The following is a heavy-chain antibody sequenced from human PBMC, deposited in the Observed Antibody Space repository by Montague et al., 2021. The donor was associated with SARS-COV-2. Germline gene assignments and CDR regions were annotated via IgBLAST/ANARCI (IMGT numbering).Heavy chain of an antibody. CDR3: ARLLRSCSNGVCRTYYYYAMDV. CDR1: GGSISGYY. J-gene: IGHJ6*02. V-gene: IGHV4-59*01. CDR2: MYYSGST. Sequence: SETLSLTCTVSGGSISGYYWSWIRKSPGKGLEWIGYMYYSGSTKYNHFLSSQVTVSVDRSKNQVSLKLSSVTPADTAVYYCARLLRSCSNGVCRTYYYYAMDVWGQGTTVTVSS. D-gene: IGHD2-8*01.